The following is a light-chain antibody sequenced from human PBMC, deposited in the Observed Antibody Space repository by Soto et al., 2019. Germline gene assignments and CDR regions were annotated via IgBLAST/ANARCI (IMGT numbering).Light chain of an antibody. V-gene: IGKV3-20*01. Sequence: EIVLTNSPGTLSLSPGERATLSCRASLTISDSYLAWYQQKAGQAPRLVIYGASNRATGIPDRFSASGSGTDFTLTISRLEPEDSAVYYCQQSSVSPLTFGQGTKVEVK. CDR3: QQSSVSPLT. J-gene: IGKJ1*01. CDR2: GAS. CDR1: LTISDSY.